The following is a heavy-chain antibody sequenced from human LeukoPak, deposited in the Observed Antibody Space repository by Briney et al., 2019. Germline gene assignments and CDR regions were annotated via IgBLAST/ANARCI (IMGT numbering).Heavy chain of an antibody. CDR2: IIPIFGTA. D-gene: IGHD2-21*02. V-gene: IGHV1-69*05. J-gene: IGHJ5*02. CDR3: ARAVAYCGGDCYSVRGWFDP. Sequence: GSSVKVSCKASGGTFSSYAISWVRQASGQGLEWMGGIIPIFGTANYAQKFQGRVTITTDESTSTAYMELSSLRSEDTAVYYCARAVAYCGGDCYSVRGWFDPWGQGTLVTVSS. CDR1: GGTFSSYA.